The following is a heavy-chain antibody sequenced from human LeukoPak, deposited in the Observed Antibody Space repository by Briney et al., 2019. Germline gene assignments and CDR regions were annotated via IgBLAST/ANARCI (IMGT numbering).Heavy chain of an antibody. J-gene: IGHJ4*02. V-gene: IGHV4-59*01. CDR3: ARGLGTSAWYLDY. CDR1: GGSISSYY. Sequence: PSETLSLTCTVSGGSISSYYWSWIRQPPGKGLEWIGYIYYSGSTNYNPSLKSRVTISVDTSKNQFSLKLSSVTAADTAVYYCARGLGTSAWYLDYWGQGTLVTVSS. D-gene: IGHD6-19*01. CDR2: IYYSGST.